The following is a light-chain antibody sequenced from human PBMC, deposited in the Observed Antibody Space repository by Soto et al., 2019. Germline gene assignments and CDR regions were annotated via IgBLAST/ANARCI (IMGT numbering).Light chain of an antibody. CDR2: EVS. J-gene: IGLJ2*01. Sequence: QSVLTQPPSASGSPGQSVTISCTGTSSDIGTFNAVSWYQQHPGKAPKVMIYEVSKRPSGVPDRFSGSKSGNTASLTVSGLQADDEADYYCSSYAGSNIVLFGGGTQLTVL. CDR1: SSDIGTFNA. V-gene: IGLV2-8*01. CDR3: SSYAGSNIVL.